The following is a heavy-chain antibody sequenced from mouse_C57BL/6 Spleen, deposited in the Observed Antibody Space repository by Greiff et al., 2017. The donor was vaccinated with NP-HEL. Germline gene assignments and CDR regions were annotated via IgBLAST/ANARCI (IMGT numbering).Heavy chain of an antibody. V-gene: IGHV3-6*01. J-gene: IGHJ1*03. CDR1: GYSITSGYY. Sequence: EVQLQQSGPGLVKPSQSLSLTCSVTGYSITSGYYWNWIRQFPGNKLEWMGYISYDGSNNYNPSLKNRISITRDTSKNQFFLKLNSVTTEDTATYYCARGLGSSHWYFDVWGTGTTVTVSS. D-gene: IGHD1-1*01. CDR2: ISYDGSN. CDR3: ARGLGSSHWYFDV.